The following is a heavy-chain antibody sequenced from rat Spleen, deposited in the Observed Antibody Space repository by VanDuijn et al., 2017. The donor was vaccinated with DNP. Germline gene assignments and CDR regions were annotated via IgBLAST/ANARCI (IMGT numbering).Heavy chain of an antibody. Sequence: EVQLVESGGGLVQPGRPLNLSCAAPGITFSDHNLAWVRQGPKKGLEWVAPITNSGGSTYYRDSVKGRFTISRDNAKSTLYLQMDSLRSEDTATYYCTRQNYIYAFDYWGQGVMVTVSS. D-gene: IGHD1-2*01. CDR3: TRQNYIYAFDY. CDR2: ITNSGGST. CDR1: GITFSDHN. V-gene: IGHV5-7*01. J-gene: IGHJ2*01.